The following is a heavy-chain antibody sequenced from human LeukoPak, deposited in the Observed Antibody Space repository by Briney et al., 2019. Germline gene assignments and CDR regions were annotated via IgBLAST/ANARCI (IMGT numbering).Heavy chain of an antibody. CDR1: GYSISSGYY. D-gene: IGHD6-19*01. V-gene: IGHV4-38-2*02. J-gene: IGHJ4*02. CDR3: ARDRGYISGWYTGGFDY. Sequence: PSETLSLTCTVSGYSISSGYYWGWIRQPPGKGLEWIGSIYHSGSTYYNPSLKSRVTISIDTSKNQFSLELTSVTAADTAVYYCARDRGYISGWYTGGFDYWGQGTLVTVSS. CDR2: IYHSGST.